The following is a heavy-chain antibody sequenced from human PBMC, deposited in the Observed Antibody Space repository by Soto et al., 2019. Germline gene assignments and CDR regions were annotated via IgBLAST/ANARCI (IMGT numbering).Heavy chain of an antibody. CDR3: ARTSAAGKYYYGMDV. D-gene: IGHD6-13*01. J-gene: IGHJ6*02. V-gene: IGHV5-51*01. Sequence: GESLKISCKGSGYSFTSYWIGWVRQMPGKGLEWMGIIYPGDSVTIYSPSFQGQVPISADKFFAPASLLWSSLKASDPALYYCARTSAAGKYYYGMDVWGQGTTVTVSS. CDR1: GYSFTSYW. CDR2: IYPGDSVT.